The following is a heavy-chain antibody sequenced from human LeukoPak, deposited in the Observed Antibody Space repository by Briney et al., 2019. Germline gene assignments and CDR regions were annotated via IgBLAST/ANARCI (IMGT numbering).Heavy chain of an antibody. J-gene: IGHJ3*02. CDR1: GGSINTYY. D-gene: IGHD3-22*01. V-gene: IGHV4-59*01. CDR3: AREYYYDSSGYYPPHAFDI. Sequence: SETLSLTCTVSGGSINTYYWSWIRQPPGKRLEWIGYIYYSGSTNYNPSLKSRVTISVDTSKKQFSLKLSSVPAADTAVYYCAREYYYDSSGYYPPHAFDIWGQGTMVTVSS. CDR2: IYYSGST.